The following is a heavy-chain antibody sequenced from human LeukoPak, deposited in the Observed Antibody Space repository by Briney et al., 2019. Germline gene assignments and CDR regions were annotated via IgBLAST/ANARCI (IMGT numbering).Heavy chain of an antibody. CDR3: ARFTMIVVVGWFDP. J-gene: IGHJ5*02. Sequence: SGTLSLTCAVSGGSINSSNWWSWVRQPPGKGLEWIGEIYHGGSTNYNPSLKSRVTMSVDKSKNRFSLRLSSVTAADTAVYYCARFTMIVVVGWFDPWGQGTLVTVSS. V-gene: IGHV4-4*02. CDR1: GGSINSSNW. D-gene: IGHD3-22*01. CDR2: IYHGGST.